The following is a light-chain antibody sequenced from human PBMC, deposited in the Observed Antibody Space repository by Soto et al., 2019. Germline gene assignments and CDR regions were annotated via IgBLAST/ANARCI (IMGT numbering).Light chain of an antibody. Sequence: SVLTQPPSVSGAPGQRVTISCTGSSSNIGAGYDVHWYQQLPGTAPKFLIYGNSNRPSGVPDRFSGSKSGTSASLAITGLQAEDEADYYCQSYDSSLSGSAVFGGGTKLTVL. J-gene: IGLJ2*01. CDR2: GNS. V-gene: IGLV1-40*01. CDR3: QSYDSSLSGSAV. CDR1: SSNIGAGYD.